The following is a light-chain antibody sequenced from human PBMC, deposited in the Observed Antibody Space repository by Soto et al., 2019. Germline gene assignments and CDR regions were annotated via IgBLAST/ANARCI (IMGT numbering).Light chain of an antibody. J-gene: IGKJ5*01. CDR1: QSVSSY. Sequence: EIVLTQSPATLSLSPGERATLSCRASQSVSSYLAWYQQKPGQAPRLLIYDASNRATGIPARFSGSGSGTDFTLTISSLEPEDFAVYYCQQRSNRPLIPFGPGTRLEIK. CDR2: DAS. V-gene: IGKV3-11*01. CDR3: QQRSNRPLIP.